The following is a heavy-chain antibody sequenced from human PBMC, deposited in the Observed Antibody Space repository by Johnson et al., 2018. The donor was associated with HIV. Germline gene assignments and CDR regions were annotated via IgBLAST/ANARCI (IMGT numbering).Heavy chain of an antibody. D-gene: IGHD2-15*01. Sequence: MLLVESGGGLVKPGGSLRLSCAASGFTFTNAWMNWVRQAPGKGLECVGRIKRKNDGGTSDYAAPVKGRFTISRDDSKNTLYLQMNSLRAEDTAVYYCAKDRWVGVGDAFDIWGQGTMVTVSS. CDR2: IKRKNDGGTS. CDR3: AKDRWVGVGDAFDI. V-gene: IGHV3-15*01. J-gene: IGHJ3*02. CDR1: GFTFTNAW.